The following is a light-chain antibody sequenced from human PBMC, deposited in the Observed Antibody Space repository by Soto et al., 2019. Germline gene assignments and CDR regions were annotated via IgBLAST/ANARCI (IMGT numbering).Light chain of an antibody. V-gene: IGKV3-20*01. J-gene: IGKJ1*01. CDR1: QSVSSN. CDR2: GAS. Sequence: VLTQYPTTPSVVPGERAPLSCRASQSVSSNLAWYQQKPGQAPRLLIYGASSRATGIPDRFSGSGSGTDFTLTISSLDPEDFAVYFCQQYGYSPRTFGQRAKVDI. CDR3: QQYGYSPRT.